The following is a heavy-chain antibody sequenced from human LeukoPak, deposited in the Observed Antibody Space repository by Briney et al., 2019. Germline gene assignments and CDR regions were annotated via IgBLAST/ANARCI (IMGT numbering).Heavy chain of an antibody. CDR3: ARTGIHKFDP. J-gene: IGHJ5*02. CDR1: GGSISSYY. D-gene: IGHD1-1*01. CDR2: IYYSGST. Sequence: KPSETLSLTCTVSGGSISSYYWSWIRQPPGKGLEWIGNIYYSGSTNYNPSLKSRVTISVDTSKNQFSLKLSSVTAADTAVYYCARTGIHKFDPWGQGTLVTVSS. V-gene: IGHV4-59*01.